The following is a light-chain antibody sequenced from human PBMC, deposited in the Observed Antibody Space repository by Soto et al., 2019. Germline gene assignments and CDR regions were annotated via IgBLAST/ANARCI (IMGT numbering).Light chain of an antibody. J-gene: IGKJ2*01. CDR1: QTVSSTY. V-gene: IGKV3-20*01. CDR2: GTS. CDR3: QLYGSSPLYS. Sequence: EIVLTQSPGTLSLSPGERATLSCRTSQTVSSTYLAWYQQKRGQAPRLLIYGTSNRATGIPDRLSGRGSGTDFTLTISRLEPEDFAVYHCQLYGSSPLYSFAQGTELEIK.